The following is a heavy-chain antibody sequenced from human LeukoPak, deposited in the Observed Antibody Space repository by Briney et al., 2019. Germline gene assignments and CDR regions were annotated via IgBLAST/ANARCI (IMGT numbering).Heavy chain of an antibody. CDR3: AREGSISGLFDA. V-gene: IGHV3-66*02. CDR1: GFSVSNNY. D-gene: IGHD6-19*01. CDR2: IYSAGNT. J-gene: IGHJ5*02. Sequence: GGSLRLACGASGFSVSNNYMYWLRQAPGKGLQWVSLIYSAGNTYYTESVKGRFTISRDNSKNTLSLQMNSLRPEDSAVYYCAREGSISGLFDAWGQGTLVTVSS.